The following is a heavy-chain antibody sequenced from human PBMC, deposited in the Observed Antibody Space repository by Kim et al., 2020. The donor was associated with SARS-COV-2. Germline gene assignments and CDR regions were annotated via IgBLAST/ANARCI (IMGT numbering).Heavy chain of an antibody. CDR1: GGSISSGGYY. D-gene: IGHD3-3*01. CDR3: ARVARITIFGVVNSAFDI. J-gene: IGHJ3*02. Sequence: SETLSLTCTVSGGSISSGGYYWIWIRQHPGKGLDGSGYIYYSGSTYYNPSLKSRVTISVDKSKNQFSLKLSSVTAADTAVYYCARVARITIFGVVNSAFDIWGKGTMVTVSS. CDR2: IYYSGST. V-gene: IGHV4-31*03.